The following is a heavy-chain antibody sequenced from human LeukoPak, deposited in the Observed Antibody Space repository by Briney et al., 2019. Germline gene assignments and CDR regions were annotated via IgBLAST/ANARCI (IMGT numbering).Heavy chain of an antibody. V-gene: IGHV1-18*01. CDR3: ARRYSYGSGSYIYYYYGMDV. CDR1: GYTFTSYG. CDR2: ISAYNGNT. Sequence: ASVKVSCKASGYTFTSYGISWVRQAPGQGLEWMGWISAYNGNTNYAQKLQGRVTMTTDTSTSTAYMELRSLRSDGTAVYYCARRYSYGSGSYIYYYYGMDVWGQGTTVTVSS. D-gene: IGHD3-10*01. J-gene: IGHJ6*02.